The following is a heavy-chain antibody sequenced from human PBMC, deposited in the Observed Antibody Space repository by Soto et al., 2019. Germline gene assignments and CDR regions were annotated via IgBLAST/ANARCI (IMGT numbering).Heavy chain of an antibody. V-gene: IGHV4-31*03. D-gene: IGHD3-10*01. CDR2: IYYSGVT. CDR3: ARHLRGRRSGRFDP. Sequence: QVQLQESGPGLVKPSEILSLTCTLSGDPITSGGFYWTWIRQHPAKGLEWIGYIYYSGVTYYNPSLKSRATISVDTSKYQFSLNLSSVSAADTAMYYCARHLRGRRSGRFDPWGQGTLVTVSS. CDR1: GDPITSGGFY. J-gene: IGHJ5*02.